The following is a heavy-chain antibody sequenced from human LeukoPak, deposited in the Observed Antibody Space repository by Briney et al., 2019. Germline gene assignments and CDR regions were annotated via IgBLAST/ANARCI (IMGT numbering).Heavy chain of an antibody. CDR2: IYSGGST. CDR3: AKFGGGQNYDILTGYYKISEYYFDY. V-gene: IGHV3-53*05. Sequence: GGSLRLSCAASGFTVSSNYMSWVRQAPGKGLEWVSVIYSGGSTYYADSVKGRFTISRDNSKNTLYLQMNSLRAEDTDVYYCAKFGGGQNYDILTGYYKISEYYFDYWGQGTLVTVSS. CDR1: GFTVSSNY. D-gene: IGHD3-9*01. J-gene: IGHJ4*02.